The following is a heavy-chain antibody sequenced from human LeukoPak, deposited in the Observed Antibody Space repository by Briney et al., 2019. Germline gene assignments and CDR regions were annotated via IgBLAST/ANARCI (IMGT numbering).Heavy chain of an antibody. CDR1: GYTFTSYG. CDR2: ISAYNGNT. J-gene: IGHJ6*02. D-gene: IGHD3-3*01. V-gene: IGHV1-18*01. Sequence: GASVKVSCKASGYTFTSYGISWVRQAPGQGLEWMGWISAYNGNTNYAQKLQGRVTMTTDTSTSTAYMELRSLRSDDTAVYYCARVRPYYDFWSGYYSYYYYGMDVWGQGTTVTVSS. CDR3: ARVRPYYDFWSGYYSYYYYGMDV.